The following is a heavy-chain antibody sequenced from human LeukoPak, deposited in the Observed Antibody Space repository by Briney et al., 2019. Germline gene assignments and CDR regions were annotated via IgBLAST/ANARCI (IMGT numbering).Heavy chain of an antibody. CDR2: INPSGGST. J-gene: IGHJ4*02. CDR3: ARGPSGYRRVFDY. CDR1: GYTFTSYY. Sequence: GASVKVSCKASGYTFTSYYMHWVRQAPGQGLEWMGIINPSGGSTSYAQKFQGRVTITRDTSASTAYMELSSLRSEDTAVYYCARGPSGYRRVFDYWGQGTLVTVSS. D-gene: IGHD5-18*01. V-gene: IGHV1-46*01.